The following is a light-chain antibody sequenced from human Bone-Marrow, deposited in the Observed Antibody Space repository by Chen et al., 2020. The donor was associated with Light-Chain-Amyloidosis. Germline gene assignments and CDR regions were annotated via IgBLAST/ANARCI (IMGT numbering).Light chain of an antibody. CDR3: QSADSSGTYEVI. CDR2: RYT. V-gene: IGLV3-25*03. Sequence: SYELTQPPSVSVSPGQTARITCSGDDLPTQYAYWYQQKPGQAPVLVIHRYTERPSGISERFSGSSSGTTATLTISGVQAEDEADYHCQSADSSGTYEVIFGGGTKLTVL. J-gene: IGLJ2*01. CDR1: DLPTQY.